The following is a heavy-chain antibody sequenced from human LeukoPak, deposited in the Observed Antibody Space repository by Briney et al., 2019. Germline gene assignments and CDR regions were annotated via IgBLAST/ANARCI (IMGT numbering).Heavy chain of an antibody. CDR3: ARDGSLSGFDY. CDR2: INHSGST. D-gene: IGHD3-3*01. CDR1: GGSFSGYY. V-gene: IGHV4-34*01. Sequence: ETLSLTCAVYGGSFSGYYWSWIRQPPGKGLEWIGEINHSGSTNYNPSLKSRVTISVDTSKNQFSLKLSSVTAADTAVYYCARDGSLSGFDYWGQGTLVTVSS. J-gene: IGHJ4*02.